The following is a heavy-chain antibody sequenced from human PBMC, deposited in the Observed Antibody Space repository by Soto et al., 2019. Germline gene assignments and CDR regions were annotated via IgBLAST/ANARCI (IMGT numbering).Heavy chain of an antibody. D-gene: IGHD1-7*01. J-gene: IGHJ4*02. V-gene: IGHV1-3*05. CDR3: ARDPLRNNWNFGDY. CDR1: GYTFTNYG. Sequence: QVQLVQSGAEEKKPGASVKLSCRTSGYTFTNYGIHWVRQAPGQRLEWMGWINAGKGDTRYSQNFQGTVTITRDTXXNTAYMELSSLRSEDTAVYYCARDPLRNNWNFGDYWGQGTLVTVSS. CDR2: INAGKGDT.